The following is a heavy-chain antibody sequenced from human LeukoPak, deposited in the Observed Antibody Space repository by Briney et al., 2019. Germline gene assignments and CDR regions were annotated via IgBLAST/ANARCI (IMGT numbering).Heavy chain of an antibody. Sequence: GRSLRLSCAASGFTFSSYGMHWVRQAPGKGLEWVAVIWYDGSNKYYADSVKGRFTISRDNSKNTLYLQMNSLRAEDTAVYYCARTGGIVGATNFDYWGQGILVTVSS. CDR1: GFTFSSYG. V-gene: IGHV3-33*01. D-gene: IGHD1-26*01. CDR3: ARTGGIVGATNFDY. J-gene: IGHJ4*02. CDR2: IWYDGSNK.